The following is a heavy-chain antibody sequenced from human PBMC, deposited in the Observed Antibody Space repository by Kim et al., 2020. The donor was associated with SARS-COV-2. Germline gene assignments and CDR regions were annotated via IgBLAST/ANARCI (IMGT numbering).Heavy chain of an antibody. V-gene: IGHV3-33*01. CDR1: GFTFSSYG. J-gene: IGHJ4*02. CDR3: ARGLPGRAMVRGAKFDY. CDR2: VWYDGTNK. D-gene: IGHD3-10*01. Sequence: GGSLRLSCAASGFTFSSYGMHWVRQAPGKGLEWVAFVWYDGTNKYYADSVKGRFTVSRNTSNLFLQMNSLRVEDTAMYYCARGLPGRAMVRGAKFDYWGQGTLATVSS.